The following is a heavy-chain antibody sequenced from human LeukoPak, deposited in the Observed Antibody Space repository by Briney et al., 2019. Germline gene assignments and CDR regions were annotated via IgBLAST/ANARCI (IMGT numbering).Heavy chain of an antibody. Sequence: GGSLRLSCAASGFTFSSYAMHWVRQAPGKGLEWVAVISYDGSNKYYADSVKGRFTIPRDNSKNTLYLQMNSLRAEDTAVYYCASGDIVATIAQGQYFDYWYQGILVTVSS. CDR1: GFTFSSYA. J-gene: IGHJ4*02. CDR3: ASGDIVATIAQGQYFDY. V-gene: IGHV3-30-3*01. D-gene: IGHD5-12*01. CDR2: ISYDGSNK.